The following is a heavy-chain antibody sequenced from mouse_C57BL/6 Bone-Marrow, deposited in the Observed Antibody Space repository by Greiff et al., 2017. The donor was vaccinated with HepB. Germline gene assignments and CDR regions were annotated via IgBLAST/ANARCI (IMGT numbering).Heavy chain of an antibody. V-gene: IGHV1-81*01. D-gene: IGHD1-1*01. Sequence: QVQLQQSGAELARPGASVKLSCQASGYTFTSYGISWVKQRTGQGLEWIGEIYPRSGNTYYNEKFKGKATLTADKSSSTAYMELRSLTSEDSAVYCCARSLHYYGSSSYWYFDVWGTGTTVTVSS. J-gene: IGHJ1*03. CDR2: IYPRSGNT. CDR1: GYTFTSYG. CDR3: ARSLHYYGSSSYWYFDV.